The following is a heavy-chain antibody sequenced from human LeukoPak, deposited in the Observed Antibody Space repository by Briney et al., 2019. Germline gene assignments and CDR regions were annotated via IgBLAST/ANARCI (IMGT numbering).Heavy chain of an antibody. CDR3: ARDHARDGYNF. CDR2: IKKHGSQQ. Sequence: GGSLKQSCAATEFTFTSYRLNWVRHAAENEKTGQHNIKKHGSQQSYVDSVKGRFTISRDNAQNSLYLQMNSLRVEDTAVYYCARDHARDGYNFWGQGTLVTVSS. CDR1: EFTFTSYR. V-gene: IGHV3-7*01. J-gene: IGHJ4*02. D-gene: IGHD5-24*01.